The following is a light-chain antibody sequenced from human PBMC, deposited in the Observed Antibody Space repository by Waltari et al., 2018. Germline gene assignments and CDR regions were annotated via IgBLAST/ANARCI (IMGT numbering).Light chain of an antibody. CDR1: QTISSW. CDR3: QQYNSYSRT. CDR2: KAS. Sequence: DIQMTQSPSTLSASVGDRVTITCRASQTISSWVAWYQQKPGKDPKLLIYKASSLESGVPSRFSGSGFGTEFTLTISSLQPDDFATYYCQQYNSYSRTFGQGTKVEIK. V-gene: IGKV1-5*03. J-gene: IGKJ1*01.